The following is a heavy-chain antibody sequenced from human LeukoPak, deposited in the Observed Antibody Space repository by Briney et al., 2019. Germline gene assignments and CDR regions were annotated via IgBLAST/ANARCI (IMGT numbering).Heavy chain of an antibody. J-gene: IGHJ4*02. D-gene: IGHD5-24*01. CDR3: AKDFEMATVNYYFDY. V-gene: IGHV3-30*18. CDR2: ISYDGSNK. CDR1: GFTFSSHG. Sequence: GGSLRLSCAASGFTFSSHGMHWVRQTPGKGLEWVAVISYDGSNKYYVDSVRGRFTISRDNSKNTLYLQMNSLRVEDTAVYYCAKDFEMATVNYYFDYWGQGTLVTVSP.